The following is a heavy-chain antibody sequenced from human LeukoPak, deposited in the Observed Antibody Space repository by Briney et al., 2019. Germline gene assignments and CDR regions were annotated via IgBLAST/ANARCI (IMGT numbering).Heavy chain of an antibody. CDR2: VYHSGT. V-gene: IGHV4-38-2*02. Sequence: SETLSLTCTVSGYSIGSGHYWAWIRQPPGKGLEWIGCVYHSGTYYKSSLTSRVTISMDTSKNQFSLKLTSVTAADSAFYYCARSTGGGGHDSWGQGTLVTVSS. J-gene: IGHJ5*01. CDR3: ARSTGGGGHDS. CDR1: GYSIGSGHY. D-gene: IGHD4-23*01.